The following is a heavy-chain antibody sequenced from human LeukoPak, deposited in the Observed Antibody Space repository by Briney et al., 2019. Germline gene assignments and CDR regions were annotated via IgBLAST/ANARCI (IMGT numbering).Heavy chain of an antibody. CDR3: ARDRSITMIVVVRGNWFDP. V-gene: IGHV1-2*02. CDR1: GYTFTGYY. Sequence: ASVKVSFKASGYTFTGYYIHLVRQAPGQGLGWMGLINPNSGGTNYAQKFHGRVTMTRDTSISTAYMELSRLRSDDTAVYYCARDRSITMIVVVRGNWFDPWGQGTLVSVS. J-gene: IGHJ5*02. D-gene: IGHD3-22*01. CDR2: INPNSGGT.